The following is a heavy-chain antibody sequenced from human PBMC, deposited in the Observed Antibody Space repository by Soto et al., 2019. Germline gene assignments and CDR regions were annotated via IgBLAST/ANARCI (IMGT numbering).Heavy chain of an antibody. D-gene: IGHD1-7*01. CDR1: GFTFREAW. CDR3: VTAGPELYYYYYGMDV. CDR2: IKSKSDGETT. J-gene: IGHJ6*02. V-gene: IGHV3-15*01. Sequence: SGGSLRLSCAASGFTFREAWMSWVRQAPGKGLEWVGRIKSKSDGETTDYAAPVKGRFTISRGDSEKTLHLQMSSLKAEDSAIYYCVTAGPELYYYYYGMDVWGQGTTVTVSS.